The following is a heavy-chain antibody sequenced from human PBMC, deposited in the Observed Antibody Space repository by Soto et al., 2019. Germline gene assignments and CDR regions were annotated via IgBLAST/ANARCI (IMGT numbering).Heavy chain of an antibody. CDR3: ARERRYYDSSGYYGLKFDY. J-gene: IGHJ4*02. CDR2: IIPICGTA. CDR1: GGTFSSYA. D-gene: IGHD3-22*01. V-gene: IGHV1-69*13. Sequence: ASVKVSCKASGGTFSSYAISWVRQAPGQGLEWMGGIIPICGTANYAQKFQGRVTITADESTSTAYMELSSLRSEDTAVYYCARERRYYDSSGYYGLKFDYWGQGTLVTVSS.